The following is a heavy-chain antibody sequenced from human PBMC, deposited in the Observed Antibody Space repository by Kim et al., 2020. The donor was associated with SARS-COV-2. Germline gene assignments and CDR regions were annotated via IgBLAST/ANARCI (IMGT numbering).Heavy chain of an antibody. CDR3: ARARIAARPAWFDP. D-gene: IGHD6-6*01. Sequence: ADSGKCRFTISRNNAKNSLYLQMNSLRAEDTAVYYCARARIAARPAWFDPWGQGTLVTVSS. V-gene: IGHV3-11*04. J-gene: IGHJ5*02.